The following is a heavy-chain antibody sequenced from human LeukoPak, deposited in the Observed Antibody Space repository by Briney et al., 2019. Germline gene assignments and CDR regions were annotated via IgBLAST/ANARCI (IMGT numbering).Heavy chain of an antibody. CDR2: INAGNGNT. CDR3: ARVGYYDSSGAFDP. V-gene: IGHV1-3*03. Sequence: GASVKVSCKASGYTFTSYAMRWVRQAPGQRLEWMGWINAGNGNTKYSQEFQGRVTITRDTSASTAYMELSSLRSEDMAVYYCARVGYYDSSGAFDPWGQGTLVTVSS. J-gene: IGHJ5*02. CDR1: GYTFTSYA. D-gene: IGHD3-22*01.